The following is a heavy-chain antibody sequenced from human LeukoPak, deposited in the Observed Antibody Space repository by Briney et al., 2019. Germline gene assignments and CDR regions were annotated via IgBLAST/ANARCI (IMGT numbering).Heavy chain of an antibody. CDR1: GFTFSSYG. Sequence: LSGGSLRLSCAASGFTFSSYGMHWVRQAPGKGLEWVAVISYDGSNKYYADSVKGRFTISRDNSKNTLYLQMNSLRAEDTAVYYCAKEVDGYTYSPGYWGQGTLVTVSS. D-gene: IGHD5-24*01. CDR3: AKEVDGYTYSPGY. V-gene: IGHV3-30*18. CDR2: ISYDGSNK. J-gene: IGHJ4*02.